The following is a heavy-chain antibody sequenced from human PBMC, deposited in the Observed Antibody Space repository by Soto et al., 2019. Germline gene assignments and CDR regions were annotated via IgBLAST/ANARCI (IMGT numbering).Heavy chain of an antibody. J-gene: IGHJ6*02. D-gene: IGHD2-2*01. Sequence: QGQLVQSGAEVKKPGSSVKVSCKASGGTFSSYTISWVRQAPVQGLEWMGRIIPIIGIANYAQNFQGRVTITADKYTSTDYMKQSSLRSEDTAVYYCARPSYYNRTSCRHLYYYGTEVLGQETTDTDSS. V-gene: IGHV1-69*02. CDR2: IIPIIGIA. CDR3: ARPSYYNRTSCRHLYYYGTEV. CDR1: GGTFSSYT.